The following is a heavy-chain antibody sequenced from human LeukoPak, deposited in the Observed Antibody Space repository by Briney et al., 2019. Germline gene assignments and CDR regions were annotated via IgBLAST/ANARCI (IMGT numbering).Heavy chain of an antibody. CDR2: IYYSGST. CDR3: ARGERAVAAHFDY. V-gene: IGHV4-59*12. D-gene: IGHD6-19*01. J-gene: IGHJ4*02. Sequence: PSETLSLTCTVSGGSISSYYWSWIRQPPGKGLEWIGYIYYSGSTNYNPSLKSRVTISVDTSKNQFSLKPSSVTAADTAVYYCARGERAVAAHFDYWGQGTLVTVSS. CDR1: GGSISSYY.